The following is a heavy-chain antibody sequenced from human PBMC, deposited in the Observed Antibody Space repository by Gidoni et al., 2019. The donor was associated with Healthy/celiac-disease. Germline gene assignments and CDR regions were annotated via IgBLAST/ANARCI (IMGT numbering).Heavy chain of an antibody. J-gene: IGHJ4*02. V-gene: IGHV1-46*01. D-gene: IGHD3-10*01. CDR1: GYNFTSYY. CDR2: INPSGGST. Sequence: QVQLVKSGAEVKKPGAAVKVSCTESGYNFTSYYMHWVRKAPGQGLEWMGIINPSGGSTSYAQKFQGRVTMTRDTSTSTVYMELSSLRSEDTAVYYCARASAGSYYFSHHFDYWGQGTLVTVSS. CDR3: ARASAGSYYFSHHFDY.